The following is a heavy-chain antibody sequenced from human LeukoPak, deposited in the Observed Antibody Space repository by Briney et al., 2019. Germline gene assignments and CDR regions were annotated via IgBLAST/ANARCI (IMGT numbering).Heavy chain of an antibody. D-gene: IGHD6-13*01. CDR2: MKPNSGNT. CDR3: ARRPSGYSSSWYGTRGSEFDY. J-gene: IGHJ4*02. Sequence: GASVKVSCKASGYTFTSYDINWVRQATGQGLEWMGWMKPNSGNTDYAQRFQGRVTITRNTSISTAFMELSSLRSDDTAVYYCARRPSGYSSSWYGTRGSEFDYWGQGTLVTVSS. CDR1: GYTFTSYD. V-gene: IGHV1-8*03.